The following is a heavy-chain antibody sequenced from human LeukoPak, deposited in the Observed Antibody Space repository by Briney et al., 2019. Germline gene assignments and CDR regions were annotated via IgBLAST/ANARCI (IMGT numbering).Heavy chain of an antibody. J-gene: IGHJ5*02. V-gene: IGHV1-69*04. CDR3: ARAGTVVVAENWFDP. CDR1: GGTFSSYA. CDR2: IIPILGIA. D-gene: IGHD2-15*01. Sequence: TVKVSCKASGGTFSSYAISWVRQAPGQGLEWMGRIIPILGIANYAQKFQGRVTITADKSTSTAYMELSSLRSEDTAVYYCARAGTVVVAENWFDPWGQGTLVTVSS.